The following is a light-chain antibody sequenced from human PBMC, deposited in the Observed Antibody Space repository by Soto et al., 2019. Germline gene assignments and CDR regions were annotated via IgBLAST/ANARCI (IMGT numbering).Light chain of an antibody. J-gene: IGKJ1*01. CDR2: GAS. Sequence: IVFTQSPGNLSLSPGERATLSCRAGQSVSSANFAWYQQKPGQAPRLLIYGASNRATGIPDRFSGSGSGTDFTLTISRLEPEDFAVYYCQQYGSSGTFGQGTKVDIK. CDR1: QSVSSAN. CDR3: QQYGSSGT. V-gene: IGKV3-20*01.